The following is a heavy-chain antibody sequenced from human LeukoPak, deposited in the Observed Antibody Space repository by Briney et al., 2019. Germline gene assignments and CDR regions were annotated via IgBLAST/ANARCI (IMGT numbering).Heavy chain of an antibody. CDR1: AFTFSSYA. Sequence: GGSLSLSCSAYAFTFSSYAMSWVRQAPGKGLEWVSAISGSGGSTYYADSVKGRFTISRDNSKNTLYLQMNSLRAEDTAVYYCAKSPPTLFTTAYYYYMDVWGKGTTVTVSS. CDR3: AKSPPTLFTTAYYYYMDV. CDR2: ISGSGGST. V-gene: IGHV3-23*01. D-gene: IGHD2-21*02. J-gene: IGHJ6*03.